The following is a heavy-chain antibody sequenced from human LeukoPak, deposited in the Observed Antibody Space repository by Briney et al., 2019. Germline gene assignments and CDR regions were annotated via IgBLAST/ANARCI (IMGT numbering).Heavy chain of an antibody. CDR2: IIPIFGTA. CDR1: GYTFTDDY. Sequence: ASVKVSCKASGYTFTDDYMHWVRQAPGQGLEWMGGIIPIFGTANYAQKFQGRVTITTDESTSTAYMELSSLRSEDTAVYYCAVEGGSYDADYWGQGTLVTVSS. J-gene: IGHJ4*02. CDR3: AVEGGSYDADY. D-gene: IGHD1-26*01. V-gene: IGHV1-69*05.